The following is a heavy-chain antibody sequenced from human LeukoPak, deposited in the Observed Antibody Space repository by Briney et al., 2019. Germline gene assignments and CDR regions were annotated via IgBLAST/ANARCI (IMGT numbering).Heavy chain of an antibody. Sequence: SETLSLTCAVSGGSISSSNWWSWVRQPPGKGLEWIGEIYRRGSTHYNPSLKSRVPISVDKDKNQLYMKLSSVTAADTAVYYCAREGGTVVRGVTFYYYYMDVWGKGTTVTVSS. CDR3: AREGGTVVRGVTFYYYYMDV. J-gene: IGHJ6*03. CDR1: GGSISSSNW. CDR2: IYRRGST. D-gene: IGHD3-10*01. V-gene: IGHV4-4*02.